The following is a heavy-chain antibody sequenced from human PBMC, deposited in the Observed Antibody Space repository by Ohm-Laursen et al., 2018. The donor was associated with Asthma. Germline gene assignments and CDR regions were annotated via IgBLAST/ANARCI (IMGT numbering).Heavy chain of an antibody. V-gene: IGHV2-5*02. J-gene: IGHJ5*02. CDR2: IYWDDDR. CDR3: ARTKWAGVSSAWFDP. D-gene: IGHD1-26*01. CDR1: GFSITTSGVG. Sequence: TQTLTLTGTLSGFSITTSGVGVGWLRQPPQKALEWLAVIYWDDDRQYRPSLRSRLTITKDTSKNQVVLTMTNMDPVDTGTYFCARTKWAGVSSAWFDPWGQGTLVTVSS.